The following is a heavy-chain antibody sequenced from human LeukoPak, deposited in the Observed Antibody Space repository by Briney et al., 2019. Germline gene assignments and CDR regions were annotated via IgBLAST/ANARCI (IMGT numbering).Heavy chain of an antibody. CDR3: ARGMSTSY. J-gene: IGHJ4*02. CDR1: GFTFRNYW. Sequence: PGGSLRLSCAASGFTFRNYWITWVRQAPGKGLEWVANIKQGGSEKHYVDSVKGRFTISRDDATNSLYLQMNSLRDEDTAVYYCARGMSTSYWGQGTLVTVSS. V-gene: IGHV3-7*04. D-gene: IGHD2-2*01. CDR2: IKQGGSEK.